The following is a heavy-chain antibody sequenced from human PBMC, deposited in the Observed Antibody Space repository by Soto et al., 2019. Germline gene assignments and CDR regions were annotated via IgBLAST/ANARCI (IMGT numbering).Heavy chain of an antibody. V-gene: IGHV1-69*13. Sequence: SVKVSCKASGGTFSSYAISWVRQAPGQGLEWMGGIIPIFGTANYAQKFQGRVTITADESTSTAYMELSSLRSEDTAVYYCARRRRITGTTNWFDPWGQGTLVTVSS. CDR2: IIPIFGTA. J-gene: IGHJ5*02. D-gene: IGHD1-7*01. CDR1: GGTFSSYA. CDR3: ARRRRITGTTNWFDP.